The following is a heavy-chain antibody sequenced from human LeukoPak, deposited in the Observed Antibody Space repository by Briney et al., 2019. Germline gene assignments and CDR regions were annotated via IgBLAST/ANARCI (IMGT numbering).Heavy chain of an antibody. Sequence: GGSLRLSCAASGFTFSSYWMHWVRQAPGKGLVWVSRINSDGSSTSYEDSVKGRFTIARDDAKNTLYLQMNSLRAEDTAVYYCARVYGSGSYAVDYWGQGTLVTVSS. CDR2: INSDGSST. CDR1: GFTFSSYW. J-gene: IGHJ4*02. D-gene: IGHD3-10*01. CDR3: ARVYGSGSYAVDY. V-gene: IGHV3-74*01.